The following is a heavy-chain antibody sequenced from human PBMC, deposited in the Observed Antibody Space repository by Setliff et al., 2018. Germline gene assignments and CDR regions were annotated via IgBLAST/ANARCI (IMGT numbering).Heavy chain of an antibody. D-gene: IGHD3-22*01. CDR3: ARTNYYDSSTYFNWFDP. CDR2: IYHSGST. V-gene: IGHV4-38-2*01. Sequence: TLSLTCAVSGYSISSGYYWGWIRQPPGKGLEWIGSIYHSGSTYYNPSLKSRVTMSVDTSKNQFSLKLSSVTAADTAVYYCARTNYYDSSTYFNWFDPWGQGTLVTVS. CDR1: GYSISSGYY. J-gene: IGHJ5*02.